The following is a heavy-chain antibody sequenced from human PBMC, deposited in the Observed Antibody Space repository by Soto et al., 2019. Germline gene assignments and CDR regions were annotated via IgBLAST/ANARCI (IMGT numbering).Heavy chain of an antibody. D-gene: IGHD2-21*01. J-gene: IGHJ5*02. CDR2: IIPIFGTA. Sequence: QVQLVQSGAEVKKPGSSVKVSCKASGGTFSSYAISWVRHAPGQGLEWMGGIIPIFGTANYAQKFQGRVTITADESTSTAYMELSSLRSEDTAVCYCAKTPVEDCYNYGICSWFDPWGQGTLVTVSS. CDR1: GGTFSSYA. CDR3: AKTPVEDCYNYGICSWFDP. V-gene: IGHV1-69*01.